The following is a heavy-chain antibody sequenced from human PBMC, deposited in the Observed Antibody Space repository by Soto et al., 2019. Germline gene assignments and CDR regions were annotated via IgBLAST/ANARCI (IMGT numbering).Heavy chain of an antibody. Sequence: QVQLVESGGGVVQPGRSLKLSCAASGFTFSSYAMHWVRQAPGKGLEWVAVISYDGSNKYYADSVKGRFTISRDNAKNPQYLQMNSLRARDTAVYYCARDNSPYSSGWHNRHSNYWGQGTLVTVSS. CDR2: ISYDGSNK. V-gene: IGHV3-30-3*01. D-gene: IGHD6-19*01. CDR3: ARDNSPYSSGWHNRHSNY. CDR1: GFTFSSYA. J-gene: IGHJ4*02.